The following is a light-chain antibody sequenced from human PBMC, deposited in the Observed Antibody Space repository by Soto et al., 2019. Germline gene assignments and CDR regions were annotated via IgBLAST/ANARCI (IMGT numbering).Light chain of an antibody. CDR2: TAS. J-gene: IGKJ3*01. CDR1: QDVNID. V-gene: IGKV3D-15*01. Sequence: EIVLTQSPATLSVSPGERATLSCRASQDVNIDLVWYQQEPGQAPKLLTFTASARATGIPARFTGGGSETDFTLTISSPQPEDSAVYYCQQFNTWPFTFGPGTKVEIK. CDR3: QQFNTWPFT.